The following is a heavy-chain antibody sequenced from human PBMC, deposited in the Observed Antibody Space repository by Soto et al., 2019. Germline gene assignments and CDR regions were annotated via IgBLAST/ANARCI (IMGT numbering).Heavy chain of an antibody. D-gene: IGHD5-18*01. J-gene: IGHJ4*02. Sequence: KTSETLSLTCTVSGGSVTSDKDYWTWIRQSPGKGLEWIGYISNSGSTGYNPSLKTRLSMSVDRSKNQFTLRLTSVTAADTAVYFCATESGSTYGYFDHWGQGTQVTVSS. V-gene: IGHV4-30-4*01. CDR1: GGSVTSDKDY. CDR2: ISNSGST. CDR3: ATESGSTYGYFDH.